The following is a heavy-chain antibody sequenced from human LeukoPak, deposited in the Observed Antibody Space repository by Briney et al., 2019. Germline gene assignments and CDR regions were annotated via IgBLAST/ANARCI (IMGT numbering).Heavy chain of an antibody. J-gene: IGHJ6*02. CDR3: AREARDYSNYGYYYGMDV. CDR1: GGSISSGGYY. V-gene: IGHV4-31*03. CDR2: IYYSGST. Sequence: SETLSLTCTVSGGSISSGGYYWSWIRQHPGKGLEWIGYIYYSGSTYYNPSLKSRVTISVDTSKNQFSLKLSSVTAADTAVYYCAREARDYSNYGYYYGMDVWGQGTTVTVSS. D-gene: IGHD4-11*01.